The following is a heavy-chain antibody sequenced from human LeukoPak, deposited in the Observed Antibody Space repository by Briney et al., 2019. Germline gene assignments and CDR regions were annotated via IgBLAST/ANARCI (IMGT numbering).Heavy chain of an antibody. CDR2: IYHSGST. CDR3: ARFGERPFDY. CDR1: GYSISSGYY. V-gene: IGHV4-38-2*02. Sequence: SETVSLTCTVSGYSISSGYYWGWIRQPPGKGLEWIGSIYHSGSTYYNPSLKSRVTISVDTSKNQFSLKLSSVTAADTAVYYCARFGERPFDYWGQGTLVTVSS. D-gene: IGHD3-16*01. J-gene: IGHJ4*02.